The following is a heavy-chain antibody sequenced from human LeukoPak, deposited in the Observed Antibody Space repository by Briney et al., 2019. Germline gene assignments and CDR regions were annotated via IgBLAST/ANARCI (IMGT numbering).Heavy chain of an antibody. CDR2: ISGSGDRT. CDR1: GFTFSSYA. J-gene: IGHJ4*02. V-gene: IGHV3-23*01. Sequence: GGSLRLSCVASGFTFSSYAMTWVRQAPGKGLGWVSGISGSGDRTYYADSVKGRFTISRDNSKNTLYLEMNGLTDEDSAVYYCAKDRMAAAGRQDIWNYWGQGTLVTVSS. D-gene: IGHD6-25*01. CDR3: AKDRMAAAGRQDIWNY.